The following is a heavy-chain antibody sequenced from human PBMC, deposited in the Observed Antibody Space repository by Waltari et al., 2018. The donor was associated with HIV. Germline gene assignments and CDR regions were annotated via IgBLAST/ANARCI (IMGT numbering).Heavy chain of an antibody. D-gene: IGHD3-22*01. V-gene: IGHV4-39*01. CDR3: ARHVGGYDSSGYFPYYFDY. Sequence: QLQLQESGPGLVKPSETLSLTCTVSDGSIDRSSYYWGWIRQPPGKGLEWFGRINYRGRTYDTPSLQSRVTISVDTAKNRFSRKLSSVTAADTAVYYCARHVGGYDSSGYFPYYFDYWGQGALVTVSS. CDR1: DGSIDRSSYY. J-gene: IGHJ4*02. CDR2: INYRGRT.